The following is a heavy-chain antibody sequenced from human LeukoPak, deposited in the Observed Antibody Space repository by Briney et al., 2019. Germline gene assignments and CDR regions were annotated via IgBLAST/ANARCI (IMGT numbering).Heavy chain of an antibody. CDR1: GFTFDDYA. CDR3: AKDITSYYDSSGYYDY. CDR2: ISWNSGSI. J-gene: IGHJ4*02. Sequence: GGSLRLSCAASGFTFDDYAMHWVRQAPGKGLEWVSGISWNSGSIGYADSVKGRFTISRDNAKNSLYLQMNSLRAEDTALCYCAKDITSYYDSSGYYDYWGQGTLVTVSS. V-gene: IGHV3-9*01. D-gene: IGHD3-22*01.